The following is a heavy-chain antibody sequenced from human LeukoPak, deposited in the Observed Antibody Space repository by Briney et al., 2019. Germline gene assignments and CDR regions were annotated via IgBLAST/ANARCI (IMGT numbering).Heavy chain of an antibody. Sequence: SETLSLTCTVSGTSISDYYWSWIRQPAGKGLEWIGRIHISGSTYHNPSLKSRVTISVDKSKNQFPLNVSSVTAADTAIYYCARDRITAAPQFDYWGQGTLVTVSS. CDR3: ARDRITAAPQFDY. CDR1: GTSISDYY. CDR2: IHISGST. J-gene: IGHJ4*02. V-gene: IGHV4-4*07. D-gene: IGHD6-13*01.